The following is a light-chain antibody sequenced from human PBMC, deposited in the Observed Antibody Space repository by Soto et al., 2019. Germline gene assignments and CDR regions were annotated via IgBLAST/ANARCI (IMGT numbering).Light chain of an antibody. J-gene: IGKJ4*01. CDR2: DAS. V-gene: IGKV3-20*01. CDR3: QQYGSTPLT. CDR1: QSVKNNY. Sequence: EIVLKQSPDTLSLSPGERATLSCRASQSVKNNYLAWYQQKPGQAPRFLIYDASSRATGIPDRFSGSGSGSDFTLTISRLEPVDFAVYYCQQYGSTPLTFGGGTKVDIK.